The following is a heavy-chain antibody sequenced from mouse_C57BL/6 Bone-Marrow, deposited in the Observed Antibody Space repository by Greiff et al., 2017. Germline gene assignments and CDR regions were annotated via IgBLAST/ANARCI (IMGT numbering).Heavy chain of an antibody. CDR2: ISSGSSTI. V-gene: IGHV5-17*01. CDR1: GFTFSDYG. J-gene: IGHJ4*01. D-gene: IGHD4-1*01. Sequence: VQLQQSGGGLVKPGGSLKLSCAASGFTFSDYGMHWVRQAPEKGLEWVAYISSGSSTIYYADTVKGRFTISRDNAKNTLFLQMTSLRSEDTAMYYCAKHWEGYAMDYWGQGTSVTVSS. CDR3: AKHWEGYAMDY.